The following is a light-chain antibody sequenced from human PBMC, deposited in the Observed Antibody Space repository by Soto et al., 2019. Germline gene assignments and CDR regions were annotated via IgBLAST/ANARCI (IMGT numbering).Light chain of an antibody. CDR1: QSVSSN. CDR3: QQYNNWPNT. V-gene: IGKV3-15*01. CDR2: GAS. Sequence: EIVMTQSPATLSVSPGERATLSCRASQSVSSNLDWYQQKPGQAPRLLIYGASTRATGIPARFSGSGSGTEFTLTISSLQSEDFAVYYCQQYNNWPNTFGGGTKVEIK. J-gene: IGKJ4*01.